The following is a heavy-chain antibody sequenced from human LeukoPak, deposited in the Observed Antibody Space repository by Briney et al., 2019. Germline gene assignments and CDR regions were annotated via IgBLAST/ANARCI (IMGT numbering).Heavy chain of an antibody. CDR2: IYPRDGST. CDR3: ARDQEGFDY. V-gene: IGHV1-46*01. J-gene: IGHJ4*02. Sequence: ASVKVSRKASGYTFTSNYIHWVRQAPGQGLEWMGMIYPRDGSTSYAQKFQGRVTVTRNTSTSTVHMELSGLRSEDTAVYYCARDQEGFDYWGQGTLVTVSS. CDR1: GYTFTSNY.